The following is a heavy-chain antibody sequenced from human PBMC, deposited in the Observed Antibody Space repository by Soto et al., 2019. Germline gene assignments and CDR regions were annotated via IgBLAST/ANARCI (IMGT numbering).Heavy chain of an antibody. V-gene: IGHV4-34*01. CDR2: INHSGST. D-gene: IGHD6-13*01. Sequence: SETLSLTCAVYGGSFSGYYWSWIRQPPGKGLEWIGEINHSGSTNYNPSLKSRVTISVDTSKNQFSLKLSSVTAADTAVYYCARDKRYSSSWYYYYCAMDVWGQGTTVTVSS. J-gene: IGHJ6*02. CDR3: ARDKRYSSSWYYYYCAMDV. CDR1: GGSFSGYY.